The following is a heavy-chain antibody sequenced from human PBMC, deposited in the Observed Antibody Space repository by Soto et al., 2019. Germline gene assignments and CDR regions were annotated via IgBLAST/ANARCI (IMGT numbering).Heavy chain of an antibody. CDR3: TREGVGIGTVGTGNDAFDI. CDR2: INPNTGDT. V-gene: IGHV1-2*02. Sequence: QVQLLQSGAEVRKPGASVRVSCEASGYTLSDYFMQWVRQAPGQGLEWMGWINPNTGDTHYAQKFHGRVTMTRDTSINTAYMELNRLTSEDTAVYFCTREGVGIGTVGTGNDAFDIWGQGTKVTVSS. D-gene: IGHD6-13*01. CDR1: GYTLSDYF. J-gene: IGHJ3*02.